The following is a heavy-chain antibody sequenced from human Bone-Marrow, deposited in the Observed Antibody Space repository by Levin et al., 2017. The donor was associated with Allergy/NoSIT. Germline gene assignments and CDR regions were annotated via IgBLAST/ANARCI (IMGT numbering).Heavy chain of an antibody. V-gene: IGHV3-33*01. J-gene: IGHJ6*03. CDR1: GFTFRNSG. CDR3: ARGRTDIAVVSVGHNYYYYYMDV. Sequence: SCAASGFTFRNSGMHWVRQAPGKGLEWVAVIWFDGNKKYYVDSVKGRFTISRDNSKNTLFLQMNSLRAEDTAVYYCARGRTDIAVVSVGHNYYYYYMDVWGKGTTVTVSS. CDR2: IWFDGNKK. D-gene: IGHD2-2*01.